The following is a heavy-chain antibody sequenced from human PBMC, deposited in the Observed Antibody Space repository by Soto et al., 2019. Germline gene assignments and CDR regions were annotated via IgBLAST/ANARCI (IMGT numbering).Heavy chain of an antibody. CDR1: GGSFSGYY. Sequence: SETLSLTCAVYGGSFSGYYWSWIRQPPGKGLEWIGEINHSGSTNYNPSLKSRVTISVDTSKNQFSLKLSSVTAADTAVYYCASSGLRYFDWSTLPLLDYWGQGTLVTVSS. CDR2: INHSGST. D-gene: IGHD3-9*01. J-gene: IGHJ4*02. CDR3: ASSGLRYFDWSTLPLLDY. V-gene: IGHV4-34*01.